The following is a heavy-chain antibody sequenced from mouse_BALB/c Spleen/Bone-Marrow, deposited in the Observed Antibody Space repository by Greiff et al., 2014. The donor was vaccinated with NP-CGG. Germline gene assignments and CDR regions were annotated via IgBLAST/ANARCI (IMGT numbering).Heavy chain of an antibody. CDR3: ARSYYGNYYAMDY. J-gene: IGHJ4*01. Sequence: VQLVESGPELVRPGVSVKISCKGSGYTFTDYAMHWVKQSHAKSLEWIGVISTYSGNTNYNQKFKGKATMTVDKSSSTAYMELARLTSEDYAIYYCARSYYGNYYAMDYWGQGTSVTVSS. V-gene: IGHV1-67*01. CDR1: GYTFTDYA. D-gene: IGHD1-1*01. CDR2: ISTYSGNT.